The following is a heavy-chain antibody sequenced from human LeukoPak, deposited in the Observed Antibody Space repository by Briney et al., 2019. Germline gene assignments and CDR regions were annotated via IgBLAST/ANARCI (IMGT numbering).Heavy chain of an antibody. Sequence: SVKVSCKASGGTFSSYAISWVRQAPGQGLEWMGGIIPIFGTANYAQKLQGRVTITADESTSTAYMELSSLRSEDTAVYYCARDGFYYDSSGYHEYWGQGTLVTVSS. V-gene: IGHV1-69*01. D-gene: IGHD3-22*01. CDR3: ARDGFYYDSSGYHEY. CDR1: GGTFSSYA. CDR2: IIPIFGTA. J-gene: IGHJ4*02.